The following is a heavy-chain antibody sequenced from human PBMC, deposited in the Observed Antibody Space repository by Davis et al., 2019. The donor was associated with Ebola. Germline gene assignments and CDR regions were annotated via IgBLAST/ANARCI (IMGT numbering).Heavy chain of an antibody. D-gene: IGHD2-15*01. Sequence: GESLKISCEASGFTFSNYDMHWVRQVTGKGLEWVSAIGTAGDTYYPGPVKGRFTISRENAKNSLYLQMNSLRAGDTAVYYCAKSHCSGGSCPYYFDFWGQGTQVTVSS. CDR3: AKSHCSGGSCPYYFDF. CDR2: IGTAGDT. J-gene: IGHJ4*02. CDR1: GFTFSNYD. V-gene: IGHV3-13*01.